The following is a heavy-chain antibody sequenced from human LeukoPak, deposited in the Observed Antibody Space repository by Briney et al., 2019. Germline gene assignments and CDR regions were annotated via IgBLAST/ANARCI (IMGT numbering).Heavy chain of an antibody. J-gene: IGHJ4*02. CDR1: GFTFTNYA. V-gene: IGHV3-23*01. CDR2: ISGSGGST. CDR3: ASTIGPSNYEYYY. Sequence: GGSLRLSCAASGFTFTNYAMSWVRQAPGGGLEWVSTISGSGGSTYYAGSVKGRFTISRDNSKNTLYLQMNSLRAEDTAVYYCASTIGPSNYEYYYWGQGTLVTVSS. D-gene: IGHD4-11*01.